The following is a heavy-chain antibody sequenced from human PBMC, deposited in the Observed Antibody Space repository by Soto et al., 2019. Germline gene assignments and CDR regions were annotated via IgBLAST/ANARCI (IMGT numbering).Heavy chain of an antibody. V-gene: IGHV1-2*02. CDR2: INPNSGGT. Sequence: QEQLVQSGAEVKKPGASVKVSCKASGYTFSGYYIHWLRQAPGQGLEWMGWINPNSGGTNYAQKFQGRVTVTRDTPTSTAYMELSRLTSDDTAVYYCARSLTEGYCTITGCYTRPLYGMDVWGQGTTVNVSS. CDR1: GYTFSGYY. D-gene: IGHD2-2*02. CDR3: ARSLTEGYCTITGCYTRPLYGMDV. J-gene: IGHJ6*02.